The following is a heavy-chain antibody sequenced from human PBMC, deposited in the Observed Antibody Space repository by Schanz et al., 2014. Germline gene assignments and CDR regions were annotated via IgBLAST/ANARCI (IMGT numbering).Heavy chain of an antibody. CDR1: GGTFNSYT. D-gene: IGHD2-2*01. CDR3: ARAPTAYCSDTSCLGTPFDY. Sequence: QVQLVQSGAEVKKPGSSMKVSCKASGGTFNSYTINWVRPAPGQGLEWMGRIIPILGIANYAQKFQGRLTITADKSTSTAYMELSSLRSEDTAVYYCARAPTAYCSDTSCLGTPFDYWGQGTLVTVSS. J-gene: IGHJ4*02. V-gene: IGHV1-69*02. CDR2: IIPILGIA.